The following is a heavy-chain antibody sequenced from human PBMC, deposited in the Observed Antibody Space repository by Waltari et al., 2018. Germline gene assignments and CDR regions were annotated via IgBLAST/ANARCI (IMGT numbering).Heavy chain of an antibody. J-gene: IGHJ5*02. V-gene: IGHV1-69*02. Sequence: QVQLVQSGAEVKKPGSSVRVSCKASGGTFTTYTIHWIRQAPGQGLEWVGKIIPILNVGDYAQRFQDRVTITADKSTNTAYMELNSLGSDDTAVYYCSVFLNNAFIEPTPPWGQGTLVTVAS. D-gene: IGHD3-16*01. CDR1: GGTFTTYT. CDR3: SVFLNNAFIEPTPP. CDR2: IIPILNVG.